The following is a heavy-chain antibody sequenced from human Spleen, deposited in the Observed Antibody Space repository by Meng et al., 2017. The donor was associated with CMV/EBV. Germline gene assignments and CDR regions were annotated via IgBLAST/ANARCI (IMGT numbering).Heavy chain of an antibody. Sequence: ETLSLTCAASGFSLSKYWMTWVRQAPGKGLEWVANIKEDGSEKNYVDSVKGRFTISRDNAKNSLFLQMNSLRAEDTAVYYCVKLFDYWGQGTLVTVSS. CDR1: GFSLSKYW. J-gene: IGHJ4*02. CDR2: IKEDGSEK. D-gene: IGHD3-10*01. V-gene: IGHV3-7*01. CDR3: VKLFDY.